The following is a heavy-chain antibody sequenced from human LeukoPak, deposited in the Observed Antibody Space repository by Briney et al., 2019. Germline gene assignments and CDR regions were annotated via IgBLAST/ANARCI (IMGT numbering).Heavy chain of an antibody. J-gene: IGHJ4*02. D-gene: IGHD2-21*02. Sequence: SETLSLTCAVSGYSISSASYWSWIRQPPGKGLEWIGEINHSGNTRYNPSLKSRVTMSADTSKNQFSLKVRSVTAADTALYYCARESEETDFDYWGQGTLVTVSS. V-gene: IGHV4-34*01. CDR2: INHSGNT. CDR1: GYSISSASY. CDR3: ARESEETDFDY.